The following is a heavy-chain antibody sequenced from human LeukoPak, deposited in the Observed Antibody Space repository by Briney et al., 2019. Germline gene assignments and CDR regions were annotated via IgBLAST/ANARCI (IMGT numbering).Heavy chain of an antibody. V-gene: IGHV1-18*01. Sequence: ASMKVSCKASGYTFISYGISWVRQAPGQGLEWMGWVSAYNGNTNYAQKLQGRVTMTTDTSTTTAYMELRSLRSDDTAVYYCARYSSSSYNWFDPWGQGTLVTVSS. CDR3: ARYSSSSYNWFDP. D-gene: IGHD6-6*01. CDR2: VSAYNGNT. CDR1: GYTFISYG. J-gene: IGHJ5*02.